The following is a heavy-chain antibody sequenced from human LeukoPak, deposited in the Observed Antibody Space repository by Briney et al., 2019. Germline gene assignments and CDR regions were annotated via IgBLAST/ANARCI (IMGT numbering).Heavy chain of an antibody. J-gene: IGHJ4*02. CDR1: GGPISSYY. V-gene: IGHV4-59*01. D-gene: IGHD6-13*01. CDR3: ARGGGSSWYSDFDY. Sequence: SETLSLTCTVSGGPISSYYWSWIRQPPGKGLEWIGYIYYSGSTNYNPSLKSRVTISVDTSKNQFSLKLSSVTAADTAVYYCARGGGSSWYSDFDYWGQGTLVTVSS. CDR2: IYYSGST.